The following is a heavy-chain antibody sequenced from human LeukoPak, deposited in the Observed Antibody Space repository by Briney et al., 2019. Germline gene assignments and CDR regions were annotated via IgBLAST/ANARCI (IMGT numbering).Heavy chain of an antibody. CDR2: ISSSGSTI. V-gene: IGHV3-11*01. D-gene: IGHD3-10*01. Sequence: PGGSLRLSCAASGFTFSDYYMSWIRQAPGKGLEWVSYISSSGSTIYYADSVKGRFTISRDNSKNTLYLQMNSLRAEDTAVYYCAKGRGSGSYYIRWFDPWGQGTLVTVSS. J-gene: IGHJ5*02. CDR3: AKGRGSGSYYIRWFDP. CDR1: GFTFSDYY.